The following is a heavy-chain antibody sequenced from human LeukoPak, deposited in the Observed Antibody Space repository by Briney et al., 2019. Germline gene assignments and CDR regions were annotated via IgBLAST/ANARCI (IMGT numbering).Heavy chain of an antibody. Sequence: SETLSLTCTVSGGSISSYYWSWIRQPAGKGLEWIGRIYTSGSTNYNPSLKSRVTMSVDTSKNQFSLKLSSVTAADTAVNYCARDILRFLEWTDDAFDIWGQGTMVTVSS. D-gene: IGHD3-3*01. CDR2: IYTSGST. V-gene: IGHV4-4*07. CDR3: ARDILRFLEWTDDAFDI. J-gene: IGHJ3*02. CDR1: GGSISSYY.